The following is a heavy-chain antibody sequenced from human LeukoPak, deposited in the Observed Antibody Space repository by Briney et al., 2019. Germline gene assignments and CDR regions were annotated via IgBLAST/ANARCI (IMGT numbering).Heavy chain of an antibody. Sequence: PGGSLRLSCADSGFTFSSYTMNWVRQAPGKGLEWVSSISSSSSYIYYADSVKGRFTISRDNAKNSLYLQMNSLRAEDTAIYYCARDYRVGSSGYFYPAFDYWGQGTLVTVSS. CDR3: ARDYRVGSSGYFYPAFDY. CDR2: ISSSSSYI. V-gene: IGHV3-21*01. D-gene: IGHD3-22*01. J-gene: IGHJ4*02. CDR1: GFTFSSYT.